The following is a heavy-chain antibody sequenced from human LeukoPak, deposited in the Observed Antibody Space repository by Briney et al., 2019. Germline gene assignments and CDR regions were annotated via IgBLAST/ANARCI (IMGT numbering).Heavy chain of an antibody. J-gene: IGHJ4*02. D-gene: IGHD4-17*01. CDR1: GFTLSSYG. V-gene: IGHV3-30*18. CDR2: ISYDGSNK. CDR3: AKQRGYGAIFDY. Sequence: GRSLRLSCAASGFTLSSYGMHWVRQAPGKGLEWVAVISYDGSNKYYADSVKGRFTISRDNSKNTLYLQMNSLRAEDTAVYYCAKQRGYGAIFDYWGQGTLVTVSS.